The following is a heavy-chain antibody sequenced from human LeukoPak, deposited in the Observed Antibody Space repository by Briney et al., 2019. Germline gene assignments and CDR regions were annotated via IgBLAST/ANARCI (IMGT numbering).Heavy chain of an antibody. CDR2: FYHSGST. V-gene: IGHV4-38-2*02. D-gene: IGHD6-19*01. CDR3: ARGVGSAPADD. Sequence: PSETLSLTCTVSGGSISSYYWGWIRQPPGKGLEWIGSFYHSGSTYYNSSLKSRVTISVDTSKNQFSLRLNSVTAADTAVYYCARGVGSAPADDWGQGTLVTVSS. J-gene: IGHJ4*02. CDR1: GGSISSYY.